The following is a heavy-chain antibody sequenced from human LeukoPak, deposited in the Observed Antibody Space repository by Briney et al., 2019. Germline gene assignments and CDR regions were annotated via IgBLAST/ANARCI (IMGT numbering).Heavy chain of an antibody. CDR1: GFTFSSYA. CDR2: ISGSGGST. Sequence: GGSLRLSCAASGFTFSSYAMSWVRQAPGKGLEWVSAISGSGGSTYYADSMKGRFTISRDNSKNTLYLQMNSLRAEDTAVYYCAKALFWSGPPLGAFDIWGQGTMVTVSS. J-gene: IGHJ3*02. CDR3: AKALFWSGPPLGAFDI. D-gene: IGHD3-3*01. V-gene: IGHV3-23*01.